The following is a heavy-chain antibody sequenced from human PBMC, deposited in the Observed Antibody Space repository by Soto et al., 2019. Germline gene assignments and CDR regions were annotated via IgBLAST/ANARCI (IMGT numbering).Heavy chain of an antibody. J-gene: IGHJ4*02. D-gene: IGHD3-10*01. Sequence: XSVKVSCKASGCTFTNYGISWVRQAPGEGREWGDRXNPPKXHNLKQQNPRXXLTLTKDXXQSKAYMALTTMRFYDRAGYFFARDPGGALFDFWAQGTLVTVSS. CDR1: GCTFTNYG. CDR3: ARDPGGALFDF. V-gene: IGHV1-18*01. CDR2: XNPPKXHN.